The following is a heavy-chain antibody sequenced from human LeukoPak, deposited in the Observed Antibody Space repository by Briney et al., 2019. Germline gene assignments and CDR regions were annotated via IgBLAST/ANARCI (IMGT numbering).Heavy chain of an antibody. CDR1: GFTFSRYW. CDR3: ATNYDSSAYGVFDP. CDR2: INSDGRTT. J-gene: IGHJ5*02. V-gene: IGHV3-74*01. D-gene: IGHD3-22*01. Sequence: PGGSLRLSCVASGFTFSRYWMHWVRQAPGKGLVWVSRINSDGRTTSYADSVKGRFTISRDNAKNTLYLQMNSLRAEDTAVYYCATNYDSSAYGVFDPWGQGTLVTVSS.